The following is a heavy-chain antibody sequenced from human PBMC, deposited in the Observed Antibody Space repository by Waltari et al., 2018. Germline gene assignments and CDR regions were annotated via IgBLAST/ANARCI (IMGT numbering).Heavy chain of an antibody. D-gene: IGHD3-3*01. Sequence: GESLKISCKGSGYSFTSYWIGWVRQMPGKGLEWMGIIYPGDSDTRYSPSFQGQVTISADKSISTAYLQWSSLKASDTAMYYCARADYDFWSGYAYGMDVWGQGTTVTVSS. CDR1: GYSFTSYW. V-gene: IGHV5-51*03. CDR3: ARADYDFWSGYAYGMDV. J-gene: IGHJ6*02. CDR2: IYPGDSDT.